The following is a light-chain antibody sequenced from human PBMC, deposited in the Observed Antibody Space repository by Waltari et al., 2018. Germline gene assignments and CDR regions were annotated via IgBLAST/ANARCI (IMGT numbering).Light chain of an antibody. CDR1: SSDVGGYNY. J-gene: IGLJ1*01. Sequence: QSALTQPASVSGSPGQSITISCTGTSSDVGGYNYVSWYQQHPGKAPKLMIYEVTNRPSGVSYRFSGSKSGNTASLTISGLQAEDEADDYCNSYASSSSYVFGTGTKVTVL. CDR2: EVT. V-gene: IGLV2-14*01. CDR3: NSYASSSSYV.